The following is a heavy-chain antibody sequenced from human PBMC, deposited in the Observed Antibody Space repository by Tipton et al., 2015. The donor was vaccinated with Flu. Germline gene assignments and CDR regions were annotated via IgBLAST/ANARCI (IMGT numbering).Heavy chain of an antibody. V-gene: IGHV4-4*01. Sequence: TLSLTCAVSGGSISRSNWWSWVRQPPGKGLEWIGEIFHSGRTKYNPSLNSRVTISLDGSKNHFSLRLTSVTAADTAVYFCARAPPSYDSLTGYYEFDSWGRGTLVTVSP. CDR1: GGSISRSNW. CDR2: IFHSGRT. CDR3: ARAPPSYDSLTGYYEFDS. D-gene: IGHD3/OR15-3a*01. J-gene: IGHJ4*02.